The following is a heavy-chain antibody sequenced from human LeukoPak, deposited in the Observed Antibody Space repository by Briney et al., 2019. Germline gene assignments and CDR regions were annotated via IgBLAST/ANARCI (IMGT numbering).Heavy chain of an antibody. J-gene: IGHJ6*03. D-gene: IGHD3-3*01. V-gene: IGHV3-48*03. Sequence: GGSLRLSCAAPGFTFSNYEMNWVRQAPGKGLEWVSDISSSGSTIYYADSVKGRCTISRDNAKNSLYLQMNSLRAEDTAVYYCASQLRFLEWPGGYMDVWGKGTTVTVSS. CDR3: ASQLRFLEWPGGYMDV. CDR2: ISSSGSTI. CDR1: GFTFSNYE.